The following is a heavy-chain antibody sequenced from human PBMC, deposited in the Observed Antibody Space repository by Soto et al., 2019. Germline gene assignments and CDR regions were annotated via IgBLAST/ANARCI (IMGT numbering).Heavy chain of an antibody. CDR1: GFTFSSYW. CDR2: INSDGSST. D-gene: IGHD1-26*01. CDR3: ARVGPYDAFDI. J-gene: IGHJ3*02. Sequence: GSLRLSCAASGFTFSSYWMHWVPQAPGKGLVWVSRINSDGSSTSYADSVKGRFTISRDNAKNTLYLQMNSLRAEDTAVYYCARVGPYDAFDIWGQGTMVTVSS. V-gene: IGHV3-74*01.